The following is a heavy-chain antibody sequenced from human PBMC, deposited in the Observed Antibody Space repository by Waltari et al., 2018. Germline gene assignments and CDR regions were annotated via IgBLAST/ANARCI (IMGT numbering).Heavy chain of an antibody. D-gene: IGHD4-4*01. CDR1: GGSVSRGNSS. CDR2: TYYGGDT. Sequence: QVQLQESGLGLVKPSETLSLTCTVSGGSVSRGNSSWSWIRQPPGRSLEWIGFTYYGGDTTYNPSLHSRVTISMDTSNNQFSLDLRSVTAADTAVYFCVRDGDYTSSFDFWGPGTLVTVSS. CDR3: VRDGDYTSSFDF. J-gene: IGHJ4*02. V-gene: IGHV4-61*01.